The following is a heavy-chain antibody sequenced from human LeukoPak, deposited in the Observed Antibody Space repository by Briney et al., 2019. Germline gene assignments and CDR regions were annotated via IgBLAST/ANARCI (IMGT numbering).Heavy chain of an antibody. D-gene: IGHD2/OR15-2a*01. CDR1: GNYW. CDR3: VSFYETY. J-gene: IGHJ4*02. CDR2: INSDGSWT. Sequence: GGSLRLSCAASGNYWMHWVRQVPGKGLVWVSHINSDGSWTSYVDSVKGRFTISKDNAKNTVYLQMNSLRAEDTAVYYCVSFYETYWGRGTLVTVSS. V-gene: IGHV3-74*01.